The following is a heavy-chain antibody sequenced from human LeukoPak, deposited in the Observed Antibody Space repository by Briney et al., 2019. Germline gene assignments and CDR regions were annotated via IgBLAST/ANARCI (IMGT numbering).Heavy chain of an antibody. CDR1: GFTFNNYA. J-gene: IGHJ4*02. D-gene: IGHD4-17*01. Sequence: GGSLRLSCAASGFTFNNYAMSWVRQAPGKGLEWVSAISGSGGATYYADSVKGRFTISRDNSKNTLYLQMNSLRAEDTAVYYCAKGSTSTVTPTDYWGQGTLVTVSS. CDR3: AKGSTSTVTPTDY. CDR2: ISGSGGAT. V-gene: IGHV3-23*01.